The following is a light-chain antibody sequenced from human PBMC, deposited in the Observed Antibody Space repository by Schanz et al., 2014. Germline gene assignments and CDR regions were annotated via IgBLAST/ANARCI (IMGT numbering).Light chain of an antibody. Sequence: EIVMTQSPATLSVSPGERATLSCRASQSVGGNLAWYQQKPGQAPRLVIYHASTRATGIPARFSGSGSGTEFTLTISSLQSEDFATYYCQQANSLYTFGQGTKLEIK. CDR3: QQANSLYT. J-gene: IGKJ2*01. CDR1: QSVGGN. CDR2: HAS. V-gene: IGKV3-15*01.